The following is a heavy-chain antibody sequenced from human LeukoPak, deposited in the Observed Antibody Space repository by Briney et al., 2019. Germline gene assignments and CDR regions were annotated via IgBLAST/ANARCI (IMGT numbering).Heavy chain of an antibody. Sequence: PGGSLRLSCAASGFTFSSYAMHWVRQAPGKGLEWVAVISYDGSNKYYADSVKGRFTISRDNSKNTLYLQMNSLRAEDTAVYYCARAGFYQLLSLFDYWGQGNLVAVSS. CDR3: ARAGFYQLLSLFDY. D-gene: IGHD2-2*01. CDR1: GFTFSSYA. J-gene: IGHJ4*02. CDR2: ISYDGSNK. V-gene: IGHV3-30-3*01.